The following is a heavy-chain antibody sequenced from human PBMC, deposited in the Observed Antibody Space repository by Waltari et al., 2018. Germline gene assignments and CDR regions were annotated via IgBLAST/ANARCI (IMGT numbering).Heavy chain of an antibody. CDR2: SYPCESHT. Sequence: EVQLVQSGAEVKKPGESLKISCKGSGYSFNTYWIGWVRQMPGKGLEWIGCSYPCESHTRYCSSLQGQVTISADKSSSSTYLQWSSLKASDTAMYYCARQTTVRASWENLDYWGQGTQVTVSS. D-gene: IGHD2-2*01. CDR1: GYSFNTYW. CDR3: ARQTTVRASWENLDY. J-gene: IGHJ4*02. V-gene: IGHV5-51*01.